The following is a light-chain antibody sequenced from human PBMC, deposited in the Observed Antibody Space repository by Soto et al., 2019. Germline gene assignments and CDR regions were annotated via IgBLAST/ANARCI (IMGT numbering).Light chain of an antibody. CDR2: LDRSGSY. V-gene: IGLV4-60*02. CDR3: ETWYSNTHMM. J-gene: IGLJ3*02. Sequence: QSVLTESSSASASLGSSVKLTCILSSGHSTYIIAWHQQQPGKAPRFLMTLDRSGSYNRGSGVPDRFSGSSSGADRYLTISNLQFEDEGDYYCETWYSNTHMMFGGGTKLTVL. CDR1: SGHSTYI.